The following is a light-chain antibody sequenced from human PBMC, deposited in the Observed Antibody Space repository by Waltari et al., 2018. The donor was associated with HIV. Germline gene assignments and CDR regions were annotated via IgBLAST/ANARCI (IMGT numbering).Light chain of an antibody. V-gene: IGKV4-1*01. CDR3: QQYYSRRT. CDR1: QSVLYSSNNKNY. CDR2: WAS. Sequence: DIVMTQSPDSLVVSLGERATINCKSSQSVLYSSNNKNYLAWYQQKPGQPPKLLIYWASTRESGVPDRFSGSGSGTDFTLTISSLQAEDVAVYYCQQYYSRRTFGQGTKVEIK. J-gene: IGKJ1*01.